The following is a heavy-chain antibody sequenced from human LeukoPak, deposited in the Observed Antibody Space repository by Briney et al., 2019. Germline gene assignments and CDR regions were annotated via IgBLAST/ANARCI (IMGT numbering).Heavy chain of an antibody. CDR3: ARRTDYGADTDDH. V-gene: IGHV3-30*02. D-gene: IGHD4-17*01. CDR2: IRFDGSDK. CDR1: GFTFSFYG. J-gene: IGHJ5*02. Sequence: PGGSLRLSRAASGFTFSFYGIHWVRQAPGKGLEWVAFIRFDGSDKYYADSVKGRFNVSRDNSKNTLYMHMNSLRVEDTAVYYCARRTDYGADTDDHWGQGTLVTVSS.